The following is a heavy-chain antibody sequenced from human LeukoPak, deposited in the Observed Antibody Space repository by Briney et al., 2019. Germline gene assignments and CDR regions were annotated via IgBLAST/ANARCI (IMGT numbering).Heavy chain of an antibody. CDR3: AREGTAMVTGPYGMDV. V-gene: IGHV3-30-3*01. CDR1: GFAFNTYA. CDR2: ISFDGNTI. D-gene: IGHD5-18*01. J-gene: IGHJ6*02. Sequence: GGSLRLSCAASGFAFNTYAMHWVRQGPGKGLEWVAVISFDGNTIHYADSVKGRFTISRDNSKNTLFLQMNSLRAEDTAVYYCAREGTAMVTGPYGMDVWGQGTTVTVSS.